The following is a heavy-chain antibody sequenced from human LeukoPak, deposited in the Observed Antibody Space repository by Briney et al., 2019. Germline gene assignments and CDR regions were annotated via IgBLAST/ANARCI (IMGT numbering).Heavy chain of an antibody. Sequence: GRSLRLSCAASGLTFSSYGMHWVRQAPGKGLEWVAVISYDGSNKYYADSVKGRFTISRDNSKNTLYLQMNSLRAEDTAVYYCAKSGMTTDLYYGMDVWGQGTTVTVSS. J-gene: IGHJ6*02. V-gene: IGHV3-30*18. D-gene: IGHD4-17*01. CDR2: ISYDGSNK. CDR3: AKSGMTTDLYYGMDV. CDR1: GLTFSSYG.